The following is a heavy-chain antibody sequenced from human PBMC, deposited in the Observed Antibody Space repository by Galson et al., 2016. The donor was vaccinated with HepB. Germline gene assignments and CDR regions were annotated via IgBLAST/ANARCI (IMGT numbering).Heavy chain of an antibody. J-gene: IGHJ5*02. CDR2: ISYDARDK. D-gene: IGHD3-16*01. CDR3: ARDPTLRITFGDWFDP. V-gene: IGHV3-30*03. Sequence: SLRLSCAASGFTFSSHGMHWVRQAPGKGLEWVAVISYDARDKHYADSVKGRFTISRDNSKNTLYLLMDSLKPEDTAVYYCARDPTLRITFGDWFDPWGRGTLVTVSS. CDR1: GFTFSSHG.